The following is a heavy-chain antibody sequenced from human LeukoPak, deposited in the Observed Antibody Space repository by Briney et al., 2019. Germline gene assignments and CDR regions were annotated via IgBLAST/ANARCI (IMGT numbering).Heavy chain of an antibody. Sequence: PSETLSLTCTVSGGSISTYYWSWIRQPPGKGLEWIGYTHYSGSTSYNPSLKSRITISVDTSKNQLSLILNSVTAADTAVYYCAREYSAFEIWGQGTMVTVSS. CDR1: GGSISTYY. D-gene: IGHD1-1*01. CDR3: AREYSAFEI. V-gene: IGHV4-59*01. CDR2: THYSGST. J-gene: IGHJ3*02.